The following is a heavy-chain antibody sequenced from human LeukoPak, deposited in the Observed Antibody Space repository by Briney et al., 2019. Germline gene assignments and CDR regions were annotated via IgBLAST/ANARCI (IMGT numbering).Heavy chain of an antibody. D-gene: IGHD2-8*01. J-gene: IGHJ3*02. CDR1: GYTFTNYY. CDR3: AREVYAFDI. Sequence: GASVKVSCKASGYTFTNYYIHWVGQAPGQGLEWMGWIIPNSGGTNYAQKFQGRVTMTRDTSISTAYMEVSRLRSDDTAMYYCAREVYAFDIWGQGTMVTVSS. CDR2: IIPNSGGT. V-gene: IGHV1-2*02.